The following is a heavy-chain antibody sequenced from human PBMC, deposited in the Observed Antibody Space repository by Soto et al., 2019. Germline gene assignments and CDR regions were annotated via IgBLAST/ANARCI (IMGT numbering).Heavy chain of an antibody. D-gene: IGHD1-26*01. V-gene: IGHV4-39*01. CDR2: IYYSGST. CDR3: ASPTEIDYYYYGMDV. CDR1: GGSISSYY. Sequence: SETLSLTCTVSGGSISSYYWGWIRQPPGKGLEWIGSIYYSGSTYYNPSLKSRVTISVDTSKNQFSLKLSSVTAADTAVYYCASPTEIDYYYYGMDVWGQGTTVTVSS. J-gene: IGHJ6*02.